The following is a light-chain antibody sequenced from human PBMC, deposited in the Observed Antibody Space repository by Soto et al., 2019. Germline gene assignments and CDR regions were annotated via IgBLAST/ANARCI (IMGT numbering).Light chain of an antibody. CDR2: DIR. J-gene: IGLJ1*01. CDR3: SSYTSSLTRV. V-gene: IGLV2-14*03. CDR1: SSDVGGYKY. Sequence: QSVLTQPASVAGSPGQSITISCTGTSSDVGGYKYVSWYQQHPGKAPKLMLYDIRNRPSGVSNRFSGSKSGNTASLTISGLHTEDEADYYCSSYTSSLTRVFGTGTKLTVL.